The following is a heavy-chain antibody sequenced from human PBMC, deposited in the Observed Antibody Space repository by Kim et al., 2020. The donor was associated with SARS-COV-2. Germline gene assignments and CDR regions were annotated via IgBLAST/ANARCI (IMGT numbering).Heavy chain of an antibody. D-gene: IGHD6-6*01. CDR3: ARGRSSSSLDRMDV. Sequence: AQKFQGRGTITADKSTSTAYMERSSLRSEDTAVYYCARGRSSSSLDRMDVWGQGTTVTVSS. J-gene: IGHJ6*02. V-gene: IGHV1-69*02.